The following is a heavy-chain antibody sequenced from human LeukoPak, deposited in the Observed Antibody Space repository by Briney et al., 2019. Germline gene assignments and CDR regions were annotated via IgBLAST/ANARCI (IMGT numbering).Heavy chain of an antibody. V-gene: IGHV3-43*01. CDR3: AKDRRYYDSSGYLDY. D-gene: IGHD3-22*01. CDR2: IRWDGGST. J-gene: IGHJ4*02. CDR1: GFTFDDYT. Sequence: GGSLRLSCAASGFTFDDYTTHWVRQAPGKGLEWVSLIRWDGGSTYYADSVKGRFTISRDNSKNSLYLQMNSLRTEDTALYYCAKDRRYYDSSGYLDYWGQGTLVTVSS.